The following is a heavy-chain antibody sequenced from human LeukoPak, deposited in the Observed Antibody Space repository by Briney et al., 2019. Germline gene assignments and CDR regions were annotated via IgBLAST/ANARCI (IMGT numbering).Heavy chain of an antibody. CDR1: GFTFSSYA. D-gene: IGHD3-22*01. J-gene: IGHJ4*02. CDR3: ERDQAYYDSSGYVWYCDY. Sequence: PGRTLRLSCAASGFTFSSYAMHWVRQAPGKGLEWVAVISYDGSNKYYADSVKGRFTISRDNSKNTLYLQMNSLRAEDTAVYHCERDQAYYDSSGYVWYCDYGGQETLVTVPS. CDR2: ISYDGSNK. V-gene: IGHV3-30-3*01.